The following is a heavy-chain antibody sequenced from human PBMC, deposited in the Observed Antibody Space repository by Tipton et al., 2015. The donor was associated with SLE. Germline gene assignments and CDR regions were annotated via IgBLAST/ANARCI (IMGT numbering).Heavy chain of an antibody. J-gene: IGHJ3*02. V-gene: IGHV3-21*01. D-gene: IGHD2-2*02. CDR3: ARDDTPGAFDI. CDR2: ISSSSSYI. CDR1: GFTFSSYS. Sequence: GSLRLSCAASGFTFSSYSMNWVRQAPGKGLEWVSSISSSSSYIYYADSVKGRFTISRDNAKNSLYLQMNSLRAEDTAVYYCARDDTPGAFDIWGQGTMVTVSS.